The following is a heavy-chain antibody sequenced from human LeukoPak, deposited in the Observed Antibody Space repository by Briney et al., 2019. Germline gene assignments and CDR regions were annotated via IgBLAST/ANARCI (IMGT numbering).Heavy chain of an antibody. CDR3: ARERGSDSWVFGY. Sequence: GGSLRLSCAASGFTFSSYAMHWVRQAPGKGLEWVAVISYDGSNKYYADSVKGRFTISRDNSKNTLYLQMNSLRAEDTAVYYCARERGSDSWVFGYWGQGTLVTVSS. CDR1: GFTFSSYA. D-gene: IGHD3-16*01. J-gene: IGHJ4*02. V-gene: IGHV3-30-3*01. CDR2: ISYDGSNK.